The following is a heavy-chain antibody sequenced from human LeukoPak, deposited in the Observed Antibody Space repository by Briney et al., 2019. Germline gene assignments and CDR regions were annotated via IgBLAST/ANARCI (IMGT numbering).Heavy chain of an antibody. V-gene: IGHV3-66*01. CDR1: GFTVSSNY. D-gene: IGHD6-6*01. Sequence: GGSLRLSCAASGFTVSSNYMSWIRQAPGKGLEWVSVIYSGGSTYYADSVKGRFTISRDNSKNTLYLQMNSLRAEDTAVYYCARLYSSSSPSYYYYGMDVWGQGTTVTVSS. CDR2: IYSGGST. CDR3: ARLYSSSSPSYYYYGMDV. J-gene: IGHJ6*02.